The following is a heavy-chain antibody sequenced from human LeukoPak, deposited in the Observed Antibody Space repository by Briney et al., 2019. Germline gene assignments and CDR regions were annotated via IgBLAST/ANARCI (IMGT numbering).Heavy chain of an antibody. CDR3: ARDLTYCSGGSCYSGFDY. V-gene: IGHV1-18*01. D-gene: IGHD2-15*01. Sequence: GASVKVSCKASGYTFTSYGISWVRQAPGQGLEWMGWISAYNGNTNYAQKLQGRVTMTTDTSTSTAYMELRSLRSDDTAVYYCARDLTYCSGGSCYSGFDYWGQGTLVTVSS. CDR1: GYTFTSYG. CDR2: ISAYNGNT. J-gene: IGHJ4*02.